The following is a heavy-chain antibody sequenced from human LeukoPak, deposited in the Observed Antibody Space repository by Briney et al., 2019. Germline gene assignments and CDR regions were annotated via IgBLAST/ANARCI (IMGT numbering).Heavy chain of an antibody. CDR1: GFTFSSYA. D-gene: IGHD3-22*01. V-gene: IGHV3-23*01. J-gene: IGHJ4*02. CDR3: AKRDSRAYYYFDY. CDR2: IVGSGGST. Sequence: GGSLRLSCAASGFTFSSYAMSWVRQPPGKGLEWVSAIVGSGGSTFYADSVQGRFTISRDSSKNTLYLQMNSLRAEDTAVYYCAKRDSRAYYYFDYWGQGTLVTVSS.